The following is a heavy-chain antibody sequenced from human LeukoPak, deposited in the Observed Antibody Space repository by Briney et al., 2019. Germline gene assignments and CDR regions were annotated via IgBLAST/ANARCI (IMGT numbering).Heavy chain of an antibody. CDR2: IYYSGST. Sequence: SETLSLTCTVSGGSISSYYWSWIRQPPGKGLEWIGYIYYSGSTNYNPSLKSRVTISVDTSKNQFSLKLSSVTAADTAVYYCASDQLLLGVDYWGQGTLVTVSS. J-gene: IGHJ4*02. V-gene: IGHV4-59*08. CDR3: ASDQLLLGVDY. CDR1: GGSISSYY. D-gene: IGHD2-2*01.